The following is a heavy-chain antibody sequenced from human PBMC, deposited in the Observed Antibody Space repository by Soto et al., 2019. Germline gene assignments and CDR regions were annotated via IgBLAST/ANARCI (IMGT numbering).Heavy chain of an antibody. J-gene: IGHJ3*02. CDR1: GFTITNHA. V-gene: IGHV3-30*14. CDR3: ASDRIVGSQDGFNAFDI. D-gene: IGHD1-26*01. CDR2: LSYDGSNA. Sequence: QVQLVESGGGVVQPGTSLRLSCAASGFTITNHAMHWVRQAPGKGLEWAAVLSYDGSNAYYADSVKGRFTISRDSPTNTLSLEMNSLGPEDTALYYFASDRIVGSQDGFNAFDIWGQGTMVTVSS.